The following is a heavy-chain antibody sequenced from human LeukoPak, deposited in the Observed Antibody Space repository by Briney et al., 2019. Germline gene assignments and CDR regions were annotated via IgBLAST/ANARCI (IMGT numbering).Heavy chain of an antibody. Sequence: GGSLRLSCAASGFIFSDYNMNWVRQAPGKGLEWVASINPDGNKKYSADSVKGRFTISRDNAENSLYLQMNSLRVEDTAFYYCARGLAYSRLDYWGQGMLVTVSS. J-gene: IGHJ4*02. CDR1: GFIFSDYN. V-gene: IGHV3-7*01. CDR2: INPDGNKK. D-gene: IGHD5-18*01. CDR3: ARGLAYSRLDY.